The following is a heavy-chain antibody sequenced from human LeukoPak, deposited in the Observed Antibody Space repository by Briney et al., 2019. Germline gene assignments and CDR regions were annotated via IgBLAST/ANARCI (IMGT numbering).Heavy chain of an antibody. CDR1: GFTFSDYY. J-gene: IGHJ5*02. CDR3: ARRPRGDYKAWFDP. V-gene: IGHV3-11*06. Sequence: GGSLRLSCAASGFTFSDYYMSWIRQAPGKGLEWVSYISSSSYTNYADSVKGRFTISRDNAKNSLYLQMNSLRAEDTAVYYCARRPRGDYKAWFDPWGQGTLVTVSS. CDR2: ISSSSYT. D-gene: IGHD5-24*01.